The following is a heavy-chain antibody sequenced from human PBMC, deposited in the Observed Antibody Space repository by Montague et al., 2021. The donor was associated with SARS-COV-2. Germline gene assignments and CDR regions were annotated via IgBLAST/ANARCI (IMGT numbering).Heavy chain of an antibody. D-gene: IGHD2-15*01. CDR3: ARHIEKEGTYYYYYGMDV. V-gene: IGHV4-59*08. Sequence: SETLSLTCTVSGDSISSYYWSWIRQPPGKGLEWIGYLYNSGSTKYNPSLKSRVTISVDTSKNQFSLKLSSVTAADTAVYYCARHIEKEGTYYYYYGMDVWDQGTTVTVSS. CDR2: LYNSGST. J-gene: IGHJ6*02. CDR1: GDSISSYY.